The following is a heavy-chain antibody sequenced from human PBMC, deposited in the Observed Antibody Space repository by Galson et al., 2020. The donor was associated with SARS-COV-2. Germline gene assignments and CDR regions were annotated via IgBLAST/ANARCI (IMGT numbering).Heavy chain of an antibody. V-gene: IGHV3-23*01. D-gene: IGHD3-9*01. CDR3: TTDSMRRYYDILTGYYYLDY. Sequence: TYYAGSVKGRFTISRDNSQNTLYLQMNSLKTEDTAVYYCTTDSMRRYYDILTGYYYLDYWGQGTLVTVSS. J-gene: IGHJ4*02. CDR2: T.